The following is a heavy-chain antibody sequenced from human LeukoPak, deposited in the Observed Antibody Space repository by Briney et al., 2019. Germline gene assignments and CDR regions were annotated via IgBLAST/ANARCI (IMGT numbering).Heavy chain of an antibody. CDR3: ARIDGFQSIMVRGVIIGESYWYFDL. J-gene: IGHJ2*01. D-gene: IGHD3-10*01. CDR2: IYYSGST. V-gene: IGHV4-39*01. Sequence: SETLSLTCSVSVDSMFGYYWGWIRQPPGKGLEWIGSIYYSGSTYYNPSLKSRVTISVDTSKNQFSLKLSSVTAADTAVYYCARIDGFQSIMVRGVIIGESYWYFDLWGRGTLVTVSS. CDR1: VDSMFGYY.